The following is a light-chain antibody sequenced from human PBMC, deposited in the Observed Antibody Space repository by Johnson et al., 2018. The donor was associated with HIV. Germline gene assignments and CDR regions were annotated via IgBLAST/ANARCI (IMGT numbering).Light chain of an antibody. CDR2: ESN. V-gene: IGLV1-51*02. CDR1: SSNIGNNY. Sequence: QSALTQPPSVSAAPGQKVTISCSGSSSNIGNNYVSWYQQLPGTAPKLLIYESNQRPSGIPDRFSGSKSGTSATLGITGLQTGDEADYYCGTWDSSLMAGVFGTGTKVTVL. J-gene: IGLJ1*01. CDR3: GTWDSSLMAGV.